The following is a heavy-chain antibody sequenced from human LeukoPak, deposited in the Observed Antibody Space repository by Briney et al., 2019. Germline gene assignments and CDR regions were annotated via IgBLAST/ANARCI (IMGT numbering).Heavy chain of an antibody. V-gene: IGHV4-39*01. CDR3: AYDSSGYYSLIY. CDR1: GGSISSSSYY. J-gene: IGHJ4*02. CDR2: IYYSGST. Sequence: SETLSLTCTVSGGSISSSSYYWGWLRQPPGKGLEWIGSIYYSGSTYYNPSLKSRVTISVDTSKNQFSLKLSSVTAADTAVYYCAYDSSGYYSLIYWGQGTLVTVSS. D-gene: IGHD3-22*01.